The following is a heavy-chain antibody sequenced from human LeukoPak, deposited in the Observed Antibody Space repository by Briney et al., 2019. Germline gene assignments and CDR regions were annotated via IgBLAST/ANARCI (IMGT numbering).Heavy chain of an antibody. CDR1: GGSFSGYY. V-gene: IGHV4-34*01. CDR2: INHSGST. Sequence: SETLSLTCAVYGGSFSGYYWSWIRQPPGKGREWSGEINHSGSTNYNPSLKSRVTISVDTSKNQFSLKLSSVTAADTAVYYCARGPYYYGSGSPIDYWGQGTLVTVSS. D-gene: IGHD3-10*01. J-gene: IGHJ4*02. CDR3: ARGPYYYGSGSPIDY.